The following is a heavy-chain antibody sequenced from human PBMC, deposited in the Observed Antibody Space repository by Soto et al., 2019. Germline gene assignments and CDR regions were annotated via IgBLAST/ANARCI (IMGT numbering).Heavy chain of an antibody. D-gene: IGHD3-22*01. V-gene: IGHV4-59*12. CDR2: VYYSGYT. Sequence: LETLSLTCTVSGGSMSPYYWSWIRQAPGVGLEWIAYVYYSGYTHYNPSLKSRVTISVDTSKNQFSLKLSSVTAADTAVYYCAIYDSSGSRGFQHWGQGTLVTVSS. CDR1: GGSMSPYY. CDR3: AIYDSSGSRGFQH. J-gene: IGHJ1*01.